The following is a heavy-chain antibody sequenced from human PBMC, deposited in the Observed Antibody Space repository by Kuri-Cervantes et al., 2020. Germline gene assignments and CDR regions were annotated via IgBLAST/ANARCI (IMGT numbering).Heavy chain of an antibody. Sequence: GESLKISCKGSGYSFTSYWIGWVRQMPGKGLEWMGIIYPGDSDTRYSPSLQGQVTISADESISTAYLQWSSLKASDTAMYYCARGRGYSSSSDYYYYMDVWDKGTTVTVSS. V-gene: IGHV5-51*01. CDR2: IYPGDSDT. CDR1: GYSFTSYW. D-gene: IGHD6-13*01. CDR3: ARGRGYSSSSDYYYYMDV. J-gene: IGHJ6*03.